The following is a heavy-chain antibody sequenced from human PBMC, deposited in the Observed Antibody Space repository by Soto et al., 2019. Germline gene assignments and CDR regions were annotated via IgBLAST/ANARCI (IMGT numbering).Heavy chain of an antibody. J-gene: IGHJ6*04. D-gene: IGHD2-15*01. CDR2: IQSGGTT. Sequence: EVPLVESGGGLVQPGGSLSLSCAASGFTVSSKYMTWVRQAPGKGLEWVSLIQSGGTTYYADSVKGRFTISRDTSENTLHLQMDSLRVEDTAVYYCARDDVLCDGGRCYGIPLDVWGNGTTVTVSS. CDR1: GFTVSSKY. CDR3: ARDDVLCDGGRCYGIPLDV. V-gene: IGHV3-66*01.